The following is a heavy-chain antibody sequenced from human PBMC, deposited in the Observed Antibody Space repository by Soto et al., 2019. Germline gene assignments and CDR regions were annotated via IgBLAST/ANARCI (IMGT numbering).Heavy chain of an antibody. V-gene: IGHV3-23*01. CDR1: GFAFMTYG. CDR3: AGDRRAGGYWGTIHN. Sequence: PGGSLRLSCTASGFAFMTYGMNWVRQAPGKGLEWVANINDRGSNAVYADSAKGRFTISRDNYRNTLYLQMNGLRAEDTGVYYCAGDRRAGGYWGTIHNWGQGTLVTVSS. CDR2: INDRGSNA. J-gene: IGHJ4*02. D-gene: IGHD3-22*01.